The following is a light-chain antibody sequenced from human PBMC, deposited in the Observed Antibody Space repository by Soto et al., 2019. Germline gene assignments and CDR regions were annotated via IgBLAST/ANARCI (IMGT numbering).Light chain of an antibody. CDR2: GAS. Sequence: EIVLTQSPGTLSLSPGERATLSCRASQSVSSSYLAWYQQIPGQTPRLLIYGASSMATGIPDRFSGSGSGTDVTLTISRLEPEDFAVYYCQQYGSSHWTFGQGTKVESK. CDR3: QQYGSSHWT. J-gene: IGKJ1*01. V-gene: IGKV3-20*01. CDR1: QSVSSSY.